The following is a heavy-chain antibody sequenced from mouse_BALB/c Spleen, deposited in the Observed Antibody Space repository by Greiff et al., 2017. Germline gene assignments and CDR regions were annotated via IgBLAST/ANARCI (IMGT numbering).Heavy chain of an antibody. CDR3: VREDTGNYYAMDY. D-gene: IGHD2-1*01. CDR2: IRSKSNNYAT. CDR1: GFTFNTYA. Sequence: GGGLVQPKGSLKLSCAASGFTFNTYAMHWVCQAPGKGLEWVARIRSKSNNYATYYADSVKDRFTISRDDSQSMLYLQMNNLKTEDTAMYYCVREDTGNYYAMDYWGQGTSVTVSS. V-gene: IGHV10-3*03. J-gene: IGHJ4*01.